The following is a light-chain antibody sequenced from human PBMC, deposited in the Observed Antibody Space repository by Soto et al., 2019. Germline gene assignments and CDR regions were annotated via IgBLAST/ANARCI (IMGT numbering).Light chain of an antibody. CDR1: QSVSSSY. V-gene: IGKV3-20*01. CDR2: DAS. J-gene: IGKJ4*01. Sequence: EIVLTQSPVTLSLSPGERATLSCRASQSVSSSYLAWYQQKPGQAPRLLIYDASSRATGIPDRFSGGGSGTDFTLTISRLEPEDFAVYYCQQYGSSPLTFGGGTKVDIK. CDR3: QQYGSSPLT.